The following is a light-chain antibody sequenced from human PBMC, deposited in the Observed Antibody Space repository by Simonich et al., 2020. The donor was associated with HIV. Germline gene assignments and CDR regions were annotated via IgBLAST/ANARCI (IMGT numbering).Light chain of an antibody. V-gene: IGLV2-8*01. CDR2: EVS. Sequence: QSALTQPPSASGSPGQSVTISCTGTSSDVGGYNYVSWYQQHPGKAPKLMIYEVSKRPSGVPDRFSGSKSGNPASLTVSGLQAEDEADYYCSSYAGSNNFRVFGGGTKLTVL. J-gene: IGLJ3*02. CDR1: SSDVGGYNY. CDR3: SSYAGSNNFRV.